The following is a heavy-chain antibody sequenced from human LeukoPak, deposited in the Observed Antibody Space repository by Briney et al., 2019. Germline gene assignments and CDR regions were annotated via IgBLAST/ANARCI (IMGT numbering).Heavy chain of an antibody. Sequence: SETLSLTCTVSGGSISSSSYYWGWIRQPPGKGLEWIGSIYYSGSTYYNPSLKSRVTISVDTSKNQFSLKLSSVTAADTAVYYCARQEDIVGATENWLDPWGQGTLVTVSS. J-gene: IGHJ5*02. V-gene: IGHV4-39*07. CDR3: ARQEDIVGATENWLDP. CDR1: GGSISSSSYY. CDR2: IYYSGST. D-gene: IGHD1-26*01.